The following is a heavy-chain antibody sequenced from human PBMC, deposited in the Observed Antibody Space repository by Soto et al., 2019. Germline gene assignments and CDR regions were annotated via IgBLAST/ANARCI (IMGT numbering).Heavy chain of an antibody. J-gene: IGHJ4*02. V-gene: IGHV3-21*01. D-gene: IGHD3-10*01. CDR2: ISSSSSYI. Sequence: EVQLVESGGGLVKPGGSLRLSCAASGFSFSSYSMNWVRQAPGKGLEWVSSISSSSSYIYYADSVKGRFTISRDNAKNSLYLQMNSLRAEDTAVYYCARDPGHYYGSGSLGFLDYWGQGTLVTVSS. CDR1: GFSFSSYS. CDR3: ARDPGHYYGSGSLGFLDY.